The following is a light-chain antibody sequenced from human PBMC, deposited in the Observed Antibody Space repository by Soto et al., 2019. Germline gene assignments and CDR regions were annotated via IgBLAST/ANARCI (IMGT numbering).Light chain of an antibody. Sequence: EIVMTQSPATLSVSPGEGATLSCRASQSVGNYLTWYQQKPGQAPRLLIYDAIDRATGIPARFSGSGSGTDFTLSISSLEPEDVAVYYCLQRISWPTTFGQGTKVDIK. CDR1: QSVGNY. V-gene: IGKV3-11*01. CDR3: LQRISWPTT. J-gene: IGKJ1*01. CDR2: DAI.